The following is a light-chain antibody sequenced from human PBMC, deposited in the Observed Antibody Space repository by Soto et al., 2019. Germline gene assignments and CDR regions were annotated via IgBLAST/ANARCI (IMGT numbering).Light chain of an antibody. CDR3: QQYNSYSPS. CDR1: QSISSW. Sequence: GDRVTITCRASQSISSWLAWYQQKPGKAPKLLIYDASSLESGVPSWFSGSGSGTEFTLTISSLQPDDFATYYCQQYNSYSPSFGQGTQLEIK. V-gene: IGKV1-5*01. J-gene: IGKJ2*01. CDR2: DAS.